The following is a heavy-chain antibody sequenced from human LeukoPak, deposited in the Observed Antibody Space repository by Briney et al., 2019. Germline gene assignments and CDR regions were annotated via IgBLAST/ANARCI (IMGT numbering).Heavy chain of an antibody. Sequence: SATLSLTFAVYGGSFSGYYWSWIRRPPGKGLGWIGEINHSGSTNYNPSLKSRVTISVDTSKNQFSLKLSSVTAADTAVYYCARTTYYYDSSGYYNYWGQGTLVTVSS. D-gene: IGHD3-22*01. CDR2: INHSGST. CDR1: GGSFSGYY. V-gene: IGHV4-34*01. CDR3: ARTTYYYDSSGYYNY. J-gene: IGHJ4*02.